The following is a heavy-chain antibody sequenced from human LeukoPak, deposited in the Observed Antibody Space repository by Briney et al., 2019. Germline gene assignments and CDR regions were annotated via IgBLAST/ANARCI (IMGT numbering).Heavy chain of an antibody. V-gene: IGHV3-7*01. Sequence: GSLRLSCAASGFTFSNYWVSWGRQAPGKGLGGVANIKQDGSEKYYVDSVKGRFTISRDNAKNSLYLQMNSLRAEDTAVYYCAREGEFIAAAGTPLDYWGQGTLVTVSS. CDR3: AREGEFIAAAGTPLDY. CDR1: GFTFSNYW. CDR2: IKQDGSEK. J-gene: IGHJ4*02. D-gene: IGHD6-13*01.